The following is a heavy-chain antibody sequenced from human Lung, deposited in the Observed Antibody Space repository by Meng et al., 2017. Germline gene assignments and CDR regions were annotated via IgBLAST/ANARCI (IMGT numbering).Heavy chain of an antibody. V-gene: IGHV1-18*01. D-gene: IGHD3-10*01. CDR1: DYTCTGYG. Sequence: QVQPVQSGPEVKKPGAAVKVSCKASDYTCTGYGVSWVRQAPGQGLEWMAWLGAHDGDTSHAPKFQGRVTVSADRPTATAYMELRSLRSDDTAVYYCARGTPGRSYFDYWGQGTLVTVSS. J-gene: IGHJ4*02. CDR2: LGAHDGDT. CDR3: ARGTPGRSYFDY.